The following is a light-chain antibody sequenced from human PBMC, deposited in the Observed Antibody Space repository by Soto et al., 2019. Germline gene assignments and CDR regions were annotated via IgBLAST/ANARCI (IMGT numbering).Light chain of an antibody. CDR1: QSISSN. CDR3: QQYNNWPPLT. J-gene: IGKJ4*01. CDR2: GAS. V-gene: IGKV3-15*01. Sequence: EIVMTQSPATLSVSPGERATLSCRASQSISSNLAWYQQNPGQAPRLLIYGASTRATGIPARFSGSGSGTDFTLTISSLQSADFAVYYCQQYNNWPPLTFGGGTKVEIK.